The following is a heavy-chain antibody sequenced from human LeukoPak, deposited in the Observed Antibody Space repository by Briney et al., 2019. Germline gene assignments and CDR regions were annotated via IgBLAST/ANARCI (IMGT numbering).Heavy chain of an antibody. D-gene: IGHD2-15*01. CDR3: ARLLPLQGGDA. CDR1: GAPFTGYY. V-gene: IGHV4-34*01. J-gene: IGHJ6*02. Sequence: SETLSLTCAVSGAPFTGYYWSWFRQPPGKGPEWIGEINNSGGTNYKPSLKSRVTISLDTSKNQLSLKLSSVTAADTAVYYCARLLPLQGGDAWGQGATVTVSS. CDR2: INNSGGT.